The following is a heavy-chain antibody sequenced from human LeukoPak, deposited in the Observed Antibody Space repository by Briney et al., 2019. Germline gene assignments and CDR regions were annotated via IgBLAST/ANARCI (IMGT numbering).Heavy chain of an antibody. J-gene: IGHJ6*03. V-gene: IGHV3-21*01. Sequence: GGSLSLSCAASGFSFSSYSMNWVRQAPGKGLEWVSSITTSSSYIYYADSVKGRFTISRDNAKNSLYPQMNSLRAEDTAVYYCAREFYYYYMDVWGKGTTVTVSS. CDR1: GFSFSSYS. CDR2: ITTSSSYI. CDR3: AREFYYYYMDV.